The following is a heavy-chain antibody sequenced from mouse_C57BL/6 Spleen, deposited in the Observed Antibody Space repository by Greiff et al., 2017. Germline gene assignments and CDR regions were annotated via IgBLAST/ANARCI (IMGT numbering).Heavy chain of an antibody. CDR3: ARGAFDGYYVDY. V-gene: IGHV3-6*01. D-gene: IGHD2-3*01. CDR1: GYSITSGYY. Sequence: EVKLQESGPGLVKPSQSLSLTCSVTGYSITSGYYWNWIRQFPGNKLEWMGYISYDGSNNYNPSLKNRISITRDTSKNQFFLKLNSVTTEDTATYYCARGAFDGYYVDYWGQGTTLTVSS. CDR2: ISYDGSN. J-gene: IGHJ2*01.